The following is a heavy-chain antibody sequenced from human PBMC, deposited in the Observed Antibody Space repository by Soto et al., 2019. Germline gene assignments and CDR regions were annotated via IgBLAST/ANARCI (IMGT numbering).Heavy chain of an antibody. Sequence: QVQLVQSGAEVRKPGSSVKVSCKASGDTFSFYTINWVRQAPGLGLEWMGRVNPIVSMSNYAQKFQGRVTIPADKSTNTAYMQLSSLRSADTAIYYCAASYGSGYRAFDYWGQGALVTVSS. V-gene: IGHV1-69*02. CDR1: GDTFSFYT. CDR2: VNPIVSMS. CDR3: AASYGSGYRAFDY. J-gene: IGHJ4*02. D-gene: IGHD3-10*01.